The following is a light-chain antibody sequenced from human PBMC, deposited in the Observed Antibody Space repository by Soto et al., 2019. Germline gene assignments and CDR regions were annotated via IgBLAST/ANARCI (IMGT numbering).Light chain of an antibody. CDR3: QQYCSTPLT. Sequence: EIVLTQSPGTLSLSPGERATLSCRASQSVRNNDLAWYQQKPGQAPRLLIYGASSRVTGIPDRFSGSGSGTDFTLTISRLEPEDFAVYYCQQYCSTPLTFGGGTKVEIK. CDR1: QSVRNND. CDR2: GAS. J-gene: IGKJ4*01. V-gene: IGKV3-20*01.